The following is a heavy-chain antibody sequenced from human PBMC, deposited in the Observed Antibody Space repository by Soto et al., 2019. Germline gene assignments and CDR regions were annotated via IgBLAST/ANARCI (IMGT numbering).Heavy chain of an antibody. V-gene: IGHV3-48*02. CDR1: GFPFSSYS. Sequence: EVQLVESGGGLVKPGGSLRLSCAASGFPFSSYSISWVRQAPGKGLEWVAFISDSGIKYYRDSVKGRFTISRDNAKNSLYLQMNSLRDEDTAMYYCATDHYGSNSDAFEYWGQGTLVTVSS. J-gene: IGHJ4*02. CDR2: ISDSGIK. CDR3: ATDHYGSNSDAFEY. D-gene: IGHD3-16*01.